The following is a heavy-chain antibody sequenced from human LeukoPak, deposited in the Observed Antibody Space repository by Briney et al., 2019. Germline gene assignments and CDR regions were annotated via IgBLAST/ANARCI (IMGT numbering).Heavy chain of an antibody. CDR3: ARGVGRGSTLPAHI. V-gene: IGHV4-59*01. CDR1: GGSISSYY. Sequence: PSETLSLTCTVSGGSISSYYWSWIRQPPGEGLEWIGYIYYSVSTNYNPSLKSRVTISVDTSKNQFSLKLSSVTAADTAVYYCARGVGRGSTLPAHIWGQGTMVTVSS. CDR2: IYYSVST. J-gene: IGHJ3*02. D-gene: IGHD3-16*01.